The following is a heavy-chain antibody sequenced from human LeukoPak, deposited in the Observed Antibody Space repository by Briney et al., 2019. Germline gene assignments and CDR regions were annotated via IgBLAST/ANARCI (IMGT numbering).Heavy chain of an antibody. CDR2: IYTSGST. CDR3: ARYCSGGSCYIDTFDY. D-gene: IGHD2-15*01. CDR1: GGSISSGSYY. J-gene: IGHJ4*02. V-gene: IGHV4-61*02. Sequence: SETLSLTCTVSGGSISSGSYYWSWIRQPAGKGLEWIGRIYTSGSTNYNPSLKSRVTISVDTSKNQFSLKLSSVTAADTAVYYCARYCSGGSCYIDTFDYWGQGTLVTVSS.